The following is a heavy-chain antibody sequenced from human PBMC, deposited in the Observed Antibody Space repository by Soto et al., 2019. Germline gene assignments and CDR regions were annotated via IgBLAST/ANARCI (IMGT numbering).Heavy chain of an antibody. CDR1: GGTFSSYT. V-gene: IGHV1-69*02. CDR3: ASRHDYGDYGDSY. D-gene: IGHD4-17*01. J-gene: IGHJ4*02. CDR2: IIPILGIA. Sequence: QVQLVQSGAEVKKPGSSVKVSCKASGGTFSSYTISWVRQAPGQGLEWMGRIIPILGIANYAQKFQGRVTXTXDXXTSTAYMELSSLRSEDTAVDYCASRHDYGDYGDSYWGQGTLVTVSS.